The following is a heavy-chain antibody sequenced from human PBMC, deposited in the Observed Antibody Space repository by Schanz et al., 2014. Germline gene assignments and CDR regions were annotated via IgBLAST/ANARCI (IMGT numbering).Heavy chain of an antibody. CDR1: GYTFTSYG. Sequence: QVQLVQSGAEVKKPGASVKVSCKASGYTFTSYGISWVRQAPGQGLEWMGWISAYNGNTKYPQKLQGRVTMTTDTSTSTAYMELRSLRSDDTAVYYCAKAEYDILTDSYSRLDPWGQGTLVTASS. CDR2: ISAYNGNT. J-gene: IGHJ5*02. V-gene: IGHV1-18*01. D-gene: IGHD3-9*01. CDR3: AKAEYDILTDSYSRLDP.